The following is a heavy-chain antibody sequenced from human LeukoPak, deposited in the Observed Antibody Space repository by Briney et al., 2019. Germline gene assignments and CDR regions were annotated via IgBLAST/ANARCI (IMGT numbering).Heavy chain of an antibody. CDR1: GYSFTSYG. D-gene: IGHD6-13*01. CDR3: ASSSEPYSSIGAFDY. Sequence: GASVKVSCKASGYSFTSYGISWVRQAPGQGLEWMGWISAYNGNTNYAQKLQGRVTMTTDTSTSTAYMELRSLRSDDTAVYYCASSSEPYSSIGAFDYWGQGTLVTVSS. V-gene: IGHV1-18*01. CDR2: ISAYNGNT. J-gene: IGHJ4*02.